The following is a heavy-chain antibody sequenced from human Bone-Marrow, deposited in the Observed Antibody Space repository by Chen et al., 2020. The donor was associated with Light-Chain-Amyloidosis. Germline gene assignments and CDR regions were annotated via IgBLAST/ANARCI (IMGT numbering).Heavy chain of an antibody. Sequence: VQLVESAGGLVQPVGPLRLSCLASGFTFSNYAMTLVRQAPGKGLEWVSVARGGDGPTYYADSVRGRFTIYRDNSKNTLYLQMNSLRAEDTAVYYCAKDRCTSISCSDFDYWGQGTLVTVSS. V-gene: IGHV3-23*04. CDR1: GFTFSNYA. J-gene: IGHJ4*02. D-gene: IGHD2-2*01. CDR3: AKDRCTSISCSDFDY. CDR2: ARGGDGPT.